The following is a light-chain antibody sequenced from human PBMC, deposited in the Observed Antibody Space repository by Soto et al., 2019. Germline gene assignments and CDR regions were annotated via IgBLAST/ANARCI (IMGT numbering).Light chain of an antibody. CDR2: GAN. CDR1: QSVRSSD. V-gene: IGKV3-15*01. CDR3: QQYDNWPPIT. J-gene: IGKJ5*01. Sequence: TQSPGTLSLSPGERASLSCRAIQSVRSSDFAWYQQKPGQAPRLLIYGANTRATGIPARFSGSGYGAEFTLTIDSLQSDDFAVYYCQQYDNWPPITFGQGTRLAIK.